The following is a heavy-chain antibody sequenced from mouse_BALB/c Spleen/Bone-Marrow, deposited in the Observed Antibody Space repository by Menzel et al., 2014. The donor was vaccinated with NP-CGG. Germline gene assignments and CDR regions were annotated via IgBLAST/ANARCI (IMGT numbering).Heavy chain of an antibody. V-gene: IGHV1S132*01. CDR3: ARGGNYGY. Sequence: QVQLQQSGAELVKPGASVKLSCKTSGYTFTNYWIQWVKQRPRQGLGWIGEIFPGIGTTYYHEKFKGKATLTIDTSSSTAYMQLSSLTSEDSAVYFCARGGNYGYWGQGTTLTVSS. D-gene: IGHD2-1*01. CDR2: IFPGIGTT. CDR1: GYTFTNYW. J-gene: IGHJ2*01.